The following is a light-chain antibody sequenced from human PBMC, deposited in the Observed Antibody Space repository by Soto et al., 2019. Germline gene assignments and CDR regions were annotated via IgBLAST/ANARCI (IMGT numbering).Light chain of an antibody. CDR2: GNS. CDR1: SSNIGAGYD. J-gene: IGLJ3*02. Sequence: QSVLTQPPSVSGATGQRVTISCTRSSSNIGAGYDVHWYQQLPGTAPKLLIYGNSNRPSGVPDRFSGSKSGTSASLAITGLQAEDEADYYCQSYDSSLSAVFGGGTKLTVL. CDR3: QSYDSSLSAV. V-gene: IGLV1-40*01.